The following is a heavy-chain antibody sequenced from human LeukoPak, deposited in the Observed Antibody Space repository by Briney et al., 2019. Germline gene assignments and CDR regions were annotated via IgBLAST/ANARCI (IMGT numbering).Heavy chain of an antibody. CDR1: GGSINSYY. D-gene: IGHD5-18*01. CDR3: ARTTEGGYTYGYFYYYYMDV. Sequence: SETLSLTCTVSGGSINSYYWSWSRQPPGEGLEWIGYIHYSGSTNYNPSLKSRVTISVDTSKNHFSLKLSSVTAADTAVYYCARTTEGGYTYGYFYYYYMDVWGKGTTVTVSS. CDR2: IHYSGST. V-gene: IGHV4-59*01. J-gene: IGHJ6*03.